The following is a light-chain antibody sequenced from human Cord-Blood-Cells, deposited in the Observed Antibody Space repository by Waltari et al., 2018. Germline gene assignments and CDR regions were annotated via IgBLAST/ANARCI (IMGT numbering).Light chain of an antibody. CDR2: SNN. V-gene: IGLV1-44*01. Sequence: QSVLPQPPSASGTPGQRVTISCSGSSPNIGSNTVNWYQHPPGTAPKLLIYSNNQRPSGVPDRFSGSKSGTSASLAISGLQSEDEADYYCAAWDDSLNGPVFGGGTKLTVL. CDR1: SPNIGSNT. CDR3: AAWDDSLNGPV. J-gene: IGLJ3*02.